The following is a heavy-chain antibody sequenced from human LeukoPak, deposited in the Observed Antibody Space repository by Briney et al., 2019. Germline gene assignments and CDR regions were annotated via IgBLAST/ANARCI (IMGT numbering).Heavy chain of an antibody. D-gene: IGHD2-2*01. CDR3: ARTSMTKVDY. V-gene: IGHV4-59*01. CDR1: GGSISSYY. CDR2: IYYSGST. Sequence: SETLSLTCTVSGGSISSYYWSWIRQPPGKGLEWIGYIYYSGSTNYNPPLKSRVTISVDTSKNQFSLKLSSVTAADTAVYYCARTSMTKVDYWGQGTLVTVSS. J-gene: IGHJ4*02.